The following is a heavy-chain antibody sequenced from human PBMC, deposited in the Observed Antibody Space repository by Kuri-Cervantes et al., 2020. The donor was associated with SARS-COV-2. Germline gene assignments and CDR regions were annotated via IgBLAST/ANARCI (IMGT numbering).Heavy chain of an antibody. CDR2: INHNSGGT. V-gene: IGHV1-2*02. CDR3: AKDGGLQEGPDAFDI. Sequence: VKVSCKASGYTFTGYYMHWVRQATGQGLEWMGWINHNSGGTKYAQKFQCRVTMTRDTSISTAYMELSRLRSADTAVYSCAKDGGLQEGPDAFDIWGQGTMVTVSS. J-gene: IGHJ3*02. CDR1: GYTFTGYY. D-gene: IGHD3-16*01.